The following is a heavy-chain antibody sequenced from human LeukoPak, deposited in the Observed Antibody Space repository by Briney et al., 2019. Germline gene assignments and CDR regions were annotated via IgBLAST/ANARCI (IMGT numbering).Heavy chain of an antibody. D-gene: IGHD3-10*01. Sequence: GGSLRLSCVTSGFIFRNYWISWVRQAPGKGLEWVASIKGDGSEKYYVDSVKGRFSISSDTTKESLYLQMGSLRGEDTALYYCARERYFNYKAFGYWGQGILVTVSS. CDR2: IKGDGSEK. V-gene: IGHV3-7*01. J-gene: IGHJ4*02. CDR3: ARERYFNYKAFGY. CDR1: GFIFRNYW.